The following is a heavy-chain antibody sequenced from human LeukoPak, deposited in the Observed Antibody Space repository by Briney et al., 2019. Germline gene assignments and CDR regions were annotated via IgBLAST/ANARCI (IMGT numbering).Heavy chain of an antibody. V-gene: IGHV3-33*01. CDR3: ARAPHLPDIVVVPAAINLDY. CDR2: IWYDGSNK. D-gene: IGHD2-2*02. J-gene: IGHJ4*02. Sequence: PGRSLRLSCAASGFTFSSYGMHWVRQAPGKGLGWVAVIWYDGSNKYYADSVKGRFTISRDNSKNTLYLQMNSLRAEDTAVYYCARAPHLPDIVVVPAAINLDYWGQGTLVTVSS. CDR1: GFTFSSYG.